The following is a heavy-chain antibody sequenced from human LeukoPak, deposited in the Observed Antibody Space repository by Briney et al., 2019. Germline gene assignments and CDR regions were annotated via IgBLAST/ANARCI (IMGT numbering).Heavy chain of an antibody. CDR2: ISGSGGSI. CDR3: AKDSSGYSDYFDY. V-gene: IGHV3-23*01. J-gene: IGHJ4*02. Sequence: GGSLRLSCAASGFTFRNYGMSWVRQAPGKRLEWVSAISGSGGSICYADSVKGRFTISRDNSKNTLYLQMNSLRPEDTAVYYCAKDSSGYSDYFDYWGQGTLVTVSS. D-gene: IGHD3-22*01. CDR1: GFTFRNYG.